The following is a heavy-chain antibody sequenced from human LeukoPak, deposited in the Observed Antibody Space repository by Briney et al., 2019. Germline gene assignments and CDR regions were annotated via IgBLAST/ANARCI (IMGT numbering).Heavy chain of an antibody. CDR1: GDSISSGGYS. CDR3: ARTSAYCGDDCYSENDAFDI. D-gene: IGHD2-21*02. CDR2: IYHSGST. Sequence: SETLSHTCAVSGDSISSGGYSWSWIRQPPGKGLEWIGYIYHSGSTYYNPSLKSRVTVSVDRSKNQFSLKLSSVTAADTAVYYCARTSAYCGDDCYSENDAFDIWGQGTMVTVSS. J-gene: IGHJ3*02. V-gene: IGHV4-30-2*01.